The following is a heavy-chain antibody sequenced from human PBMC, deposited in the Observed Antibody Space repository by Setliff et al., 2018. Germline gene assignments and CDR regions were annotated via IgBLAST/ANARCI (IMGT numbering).Heavy chain of an antibody. CDR1: GGSVNSGYDN. CDR3: AGLFRDGWNYFDS. J-gene: IGHJ4*02. D-gene: IGHD2-21*01. Sequence: SETLSLTCTVSGGSVNSGYDNWNWLRQPAGKGPEWIGHINRRGSTNFSPSLKSRVTISLDTSKSLLSLKLSSVTTTDTAVYYCAGLFRDGWNYFDSWGQGTLVTVSS. CDR2: INRRGST. V-gene: IGHV4-61*09.